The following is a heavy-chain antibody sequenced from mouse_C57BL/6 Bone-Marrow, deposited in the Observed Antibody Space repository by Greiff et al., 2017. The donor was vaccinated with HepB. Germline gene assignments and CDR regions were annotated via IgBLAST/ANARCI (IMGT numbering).Heavy chain of an antibody. D-gene: IGHD1-1*01. J-gene: IGHJ2*01. Sequence: VQLQQSGTVLARPGASVKMSCKTSGYTFTSYWMHWVKQRPGQGLEWIGAIYPGNSDTSYNQKFKGKAKLTAATSASTAYMELSSLTNEDSAVYYCTREDCITTALFDYWGQGTTLTVSS. V-gene: IGHV1-5*01. CDR1: GYTFTSYW. CDR3: TREDCITTALFDY. CDR2: IYPGNSDT.